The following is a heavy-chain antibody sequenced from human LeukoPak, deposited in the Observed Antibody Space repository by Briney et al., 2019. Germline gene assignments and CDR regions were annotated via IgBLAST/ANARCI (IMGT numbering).Heavy chain of an antibody. D-gene: IGHD4-17*01. CDR3: ARIPHPDYADAQ. J-gene: IGHJ4*02. CDR2: ISSSGGTM. V-gene: IGHV3-48*03. CDR1: GFTVSSFE. Sequence: GGSLRLSCEASGFTVSSFEINWVRQAPGKGLEWVSHISSSGGTMDYADSVKGRFTVSRDNGKKLVHLQLNSLRAEDTAVYFCARIPHPDYADAQWGQGTLVIVSS.